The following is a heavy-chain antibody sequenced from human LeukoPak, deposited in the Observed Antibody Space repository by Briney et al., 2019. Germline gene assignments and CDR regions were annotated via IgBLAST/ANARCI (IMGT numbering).Heavy chain of an antibody. CDR3: AKGLIRSPDIVVPAAPSDAFDI. CDR2: ISGSGGST. Sequence: PSETLSLTCTVSGGYISSYYWSWIRQPPGKGLEWVSAISGSGGSTYYADSVKGRFTISRDNSKNTLYLQMNSLRAEDTAVYYCAKGLIRSPDIVVPAAPSDAFDIWGQGTMVTVSS. D-gene: IGHD2-2*01. CDR1: GGYISSYY. J-gene: IGHJ3*02. V-gene: IGHV3-23*01.